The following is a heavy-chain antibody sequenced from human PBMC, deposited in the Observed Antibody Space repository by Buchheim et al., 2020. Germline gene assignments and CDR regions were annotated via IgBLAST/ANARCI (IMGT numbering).Heavy chain of an antibody. J-gene: IGHJ4*02. CDR2: ISNNGGST. D-gene: IGHD3-10*02. V-gene: IGHV3-23*01. Sequence: EVQLLESGGDLVQPGGSLRLSCAASGFTFTNYDMSWVRQAPGKGLEWVSTISNNGGSTYYADSVKGRFTISRDKSKNTLYLQMNFVRAEDTAVYYCAKLMIGTSVCECWGQGTL. CDR1: GFTFTNYD. CDR3: AKLMIGTSVCEC.